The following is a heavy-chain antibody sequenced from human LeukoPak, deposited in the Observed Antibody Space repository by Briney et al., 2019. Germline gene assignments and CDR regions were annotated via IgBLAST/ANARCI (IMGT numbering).Heavy chain of an antibody. J-gene: IGHJ4*02. CDR3: VRDFSRTRLERPFDY. V-gene: IGHV3-7*01. Sequence: GGSLRLSCAASGFTFSTYWMTWVRQAPGKGLEWVANIKQDGSEKYYVDSVKGRFTISKDNAKNSLYLQMNSLRGEDTAVYYCVRDFSRTRLERPFDYWGQGTLVTVSS. D-gene: IGHD1-1*01. CDR2: IKQDGSEK. CDR1: GFTFSTYW.